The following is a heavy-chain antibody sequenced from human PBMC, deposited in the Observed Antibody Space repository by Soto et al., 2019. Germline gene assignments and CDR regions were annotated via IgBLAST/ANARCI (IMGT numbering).Heavy chain of an antibody. D-gene: IGHD3-22*01. V-gene: IGHV1-2*02. CDR3: ARVPLRYYDSSGYGRGFDP. J-gene: IGHJ5*02. CDR2: INPNSGGT. Sequence: ASEKFSCKASGYTFTGYYMHWVRQAHGQGLEWMGWINPNSGGTNYAQKFQGRVTLTRDTSISTAYMELSRLRSDDTAVYYCARVPLRYYDSSGYGRGFDPWGQGTLVTVSS. CDR1: GYTFTGYY.